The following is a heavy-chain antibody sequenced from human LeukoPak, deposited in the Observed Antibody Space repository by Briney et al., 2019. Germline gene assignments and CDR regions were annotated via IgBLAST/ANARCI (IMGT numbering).Heavy chain of an antibody. CDR2: IWSDGTEK. CDR3: AKDAQRGFDYSNSLEY. V-gene: IGHV3-33*06. J-gene: IGHJ4*02. D-gene: IGHD4-11*01. CDR1: GFTYSHYG. Sequence: GGSLRLSCAASGFTYSHYGMHWVRQAPGKGLEWVAVIWSDGTEKYYADAVKGRFTISRDNSRNTLYLQMNSLRGEDTAVYYSAKDAQRGFDYSNSLEYWGQGTLVTVSS.